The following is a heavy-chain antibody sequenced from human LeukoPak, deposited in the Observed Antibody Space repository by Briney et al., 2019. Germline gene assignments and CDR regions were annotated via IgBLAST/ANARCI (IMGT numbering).Heavy chain of an antibody. V-gene: IGHV3-74*01. CDR2: INTDGSST. Sequence: PGGSLRLSCAASGLTFSGYWMHWVRQAPGKGLVWVSRINTDGSSTNYADSVKGRFTISRDNAKNTLYLQMNSLRAEDTAVYYCARGRGFSSGWFYYFDYWGQGTLVTVSS. CDR1: GLTFSGYW. J-gene: IGHJ4*02. D-gene: IGHD6-19*01. CDR3: ARGRGFSSGWFYYFDY.